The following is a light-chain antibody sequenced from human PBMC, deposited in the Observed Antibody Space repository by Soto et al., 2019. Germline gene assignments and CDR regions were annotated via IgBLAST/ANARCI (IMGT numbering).Light chain of an antibody. V-gene: IGKV1-9*01. CDR1: QVINSY. CDR3: QQLKSYPSIT. Sequence: DIQLTQSPSFRSASVGDRVTITCRASQVINSYLAWYQQKPGKAPKLLIYVASTLQSGVPSRFSGSGSGTEFTLTISNLQPEDFATYYCQQLKSYPSITFGQGTRLEIK. J-gene: IGKJ5*01. CDR2: VAS.